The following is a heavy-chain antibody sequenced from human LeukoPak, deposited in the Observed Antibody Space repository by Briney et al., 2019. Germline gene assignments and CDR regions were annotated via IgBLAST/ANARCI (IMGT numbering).Heavy chain of an antibody. Sequence: SVKVSCKASVGTFSSYAISWVRQAPGQGLEWMGGIIPIFGTANYAQKFQGRVTITTDESTSTAYMELSSLRSEDTAVYYCARDPVPYYDFWSGYYSGVNWFDPWGQGTLVTVSS. V-gene: IGHV1-69*05. D-gene: IGHD3-3*01. CDR1: VGTFSSYA. CDR3: ARDPVPYYDFWSGYYSGVNWFDP. J-gene: IGHJ5*02. CDR2: IIPIFGTA.